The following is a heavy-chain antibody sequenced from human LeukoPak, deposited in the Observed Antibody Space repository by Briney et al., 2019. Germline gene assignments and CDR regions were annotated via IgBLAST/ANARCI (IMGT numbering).Heavy chain of an antibody. CDR2: IRQDGSAK. Sequence: GGSLRLSCAASGFTFSTYWMSWVRQAPGKGLEWVANIRQDGSAKYYLDSVKGRFTISRDNAKNSLYLQMNSLRAEDTAVYSCTRDRQGPKLYEMHVWGQGTTVTVSS. CDR1: GFTFSTYW. D-gene: IGHD3-10*01. V-gene: IGHV3-7*01. J-gene: IGHJ6*02. CDR3: TRDRQGPKLYEMHV.